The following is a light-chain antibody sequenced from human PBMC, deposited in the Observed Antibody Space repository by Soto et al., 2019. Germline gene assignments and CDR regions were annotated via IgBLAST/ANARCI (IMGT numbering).Light chain of an antibody. Sequence: DIQLTQSPSFLSASVGDRVIITCRASQDINSYLGWYQQKPGKAPKLLIYAASAFQSGVPSRFSGSGSATEFTLTISSLQPEDFATYYCQQSYSTPPITFGQGTRLEI. CDR3: QQSYSTPPIT. J-gene: IGKJ5*01. V-gene: IGKV1-9*01. CDR1: QDINSY. CDR2: AAS.